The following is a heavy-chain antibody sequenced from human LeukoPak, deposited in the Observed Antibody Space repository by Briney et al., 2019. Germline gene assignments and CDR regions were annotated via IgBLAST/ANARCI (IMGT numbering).Heavy chain of an antibody. V-gene: IGHV3-30-3*01. D-gene: IGHD6-13*01. CDR1: GFTFSSYA. J-gene: IGHJ6*02. CDR3: ARDRAAKARVGGMDV. CDR2: ISYDGSNK. Sequence: PGGSLRLSCAASGFTFSSYAMHWVRQAPGKGLEWVAVISYDGSNKYYADSVKGRFTISRDNSKNTLYLQMNSLRADDTAIYYCARDRAAKARVGGMDVWGQGTTVIVSS.